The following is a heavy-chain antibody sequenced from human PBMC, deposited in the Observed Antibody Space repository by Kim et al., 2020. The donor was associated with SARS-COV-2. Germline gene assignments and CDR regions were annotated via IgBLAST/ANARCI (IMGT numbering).Heavy chain of an antibody. V-gene: IGHV3-23*01. D-gene: IGHD3-3*01. CDR3: AKVVVMDGYNYYYYYGMGV. CDR1: GFTFSNYA. J-gene: IGHJ6*02. Sequence: GGSLRLSCAASGFTFSNYAMSWVRQAPGKGLEWVSVISGGGVNKFYADSVRGRFTISRDNSKNTLYLQMNSLRDEDTALYYCAKVVVMDGYNYYYYYGMGVWGQETAVTLSS. CDR2: ISGGGVNK.